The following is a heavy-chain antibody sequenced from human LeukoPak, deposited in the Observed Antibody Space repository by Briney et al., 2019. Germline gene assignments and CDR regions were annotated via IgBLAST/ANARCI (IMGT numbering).Heavy chain of an antibody. CDR2: IYYSGST. CDR1: GYSISSSYY. J-gene: IGHJ4*02. D-gene: IGHD3-9*01. V-gene: IGHV4-38-2*01. CDR3: ARQSDWAKKYFDY. Sequence: SETLSLTCAVSGYSISSSYYWGWIRQPPGKGLEWIGSIYYSGSTYYNPSLKSRVTISVDTSKNQFSLKLSSVTAADTAVYYCARQSDWAKKYFDYWGQGTLVTVSS.